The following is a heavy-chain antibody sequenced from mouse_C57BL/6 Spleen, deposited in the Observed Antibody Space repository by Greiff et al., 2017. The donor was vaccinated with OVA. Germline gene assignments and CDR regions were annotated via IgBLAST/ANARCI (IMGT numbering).Heavy chain of an antibody. J-gene: IGHJ4*01. CDR3: ARKIGSSEAMDY. D-gene: IGHD1-1*01. CDR1: GFSLTSYG. CDR2: IWSGGST. V-gene: IGHV2-2*01. Sequence: VQLQESGPGLVQPSQSLSITCTVSGFSLTSYGVHWVRQSPGQGLEWLGVIWSGGSTDYNAAFISRLCISKDNSKSQVVYKMNSLQADDTAIDYWARKIGSSEAMDYWGQGTSVTVSS.